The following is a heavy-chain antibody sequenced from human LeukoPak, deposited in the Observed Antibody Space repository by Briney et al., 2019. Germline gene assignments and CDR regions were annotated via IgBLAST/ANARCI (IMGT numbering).Heavy chain of an antibody. Sequence: ASVKVSCKASGYTFTSYDINWVRQATGQGLEWMGWMNPNSGNTGYAQKFQGRVTITRNTSISTAYMELSSLRSEDAAVYYCARGRGLTMVRRINLFDPWGQGTLVTVSS. CDR1: GYTFTSYD. CDR2: MNPNSGNT. D-gene: IGHD3-10*01. J-gene: IGHJ5*02. V-gene: IGHV1-8*03. CDR3: ARGRGLTMVRRINLFDP.